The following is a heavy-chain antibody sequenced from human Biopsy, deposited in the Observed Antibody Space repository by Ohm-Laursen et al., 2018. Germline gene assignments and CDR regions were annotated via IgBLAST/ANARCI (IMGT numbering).Heavy chain of an antibody. CDR2: IDPNSDDT. D-gene: IGHD4/OR15-4a*01. Sequence: AASVKVSCKASGYTFTGHSCHWVRQAPGQRLEWVGRIDPNSDDTKYAQKFQGRIAMTTDTSITTAYLEVSSLTSDDAAVYFCARASAYGVFDVWGQGTIVTVPS. CDR1: GYTFTGHS. J-gene: IGHJ3*01. V-gene: IGHV1-2*06. CDR3: ARASAYGVFDV.